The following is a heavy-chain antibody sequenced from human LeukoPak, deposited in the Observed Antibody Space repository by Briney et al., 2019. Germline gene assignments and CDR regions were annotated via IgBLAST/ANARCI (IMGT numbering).Heavy chain of an antibody. D-gene: IGHD2-2*01. CDR1: GGTFSSYA. Sequence: ASVKVSCKASGGTFSSYAISWVRQAPGQGLEWMGGIIPIFGTANYAQEFQGRVTITADESTSTAYMELSSLRSEDTAVYYCARGVPDIVVVPAAVMDVWGKGTTVTVSS. CDR2: IIPIFGTA. J-gene: IGHJ6*03. V-gene: IGHV1-69*13. CDR3: ARGVPDIVVVPAAVMDV.